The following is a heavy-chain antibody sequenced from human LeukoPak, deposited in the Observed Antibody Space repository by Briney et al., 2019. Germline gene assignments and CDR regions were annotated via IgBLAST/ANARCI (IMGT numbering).Heavy chain of an antibody. D-gene: IGHD3-16*01. J-gene: IGHJ4*02. CDR3: ARAHRDNVWGSLDY. Sequence: ASVKVSCKASGVTVTRFFMHWVRQAPGQGLEWMGIINPSGRSTDYAQRFQGRVTVTRDTSTSTVYMELGSLRAQDTAVYYCARAHRDNVWGSLDYWGQGTLVIVSS. CDR1: GVTVTRFF. V-gene: IGHV1-46*01. CDR2: INPSGRST.